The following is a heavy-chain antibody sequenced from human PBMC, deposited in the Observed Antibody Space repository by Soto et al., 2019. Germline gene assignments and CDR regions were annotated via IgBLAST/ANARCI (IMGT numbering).Heavy chain of an antibody. V-gene: IGHV3-23*01. CDR1: GFTFSSYA. CDR2: ISGSGGST. Sequence: GGSLRLSCAASGFTFSSYAMSWVRQAPGKGLEWVSAISGSGGSTYYADSVKGRFTISRDNSKNTLYLQMNSLRAEDTAVYYCAKDPSRRRSVYYFYYWGQGALVTVSS. CDR3: AKDPSRRRSVYYFYY. J-gene: IGHJ4*02. D-gene: IGHD3-22*01.